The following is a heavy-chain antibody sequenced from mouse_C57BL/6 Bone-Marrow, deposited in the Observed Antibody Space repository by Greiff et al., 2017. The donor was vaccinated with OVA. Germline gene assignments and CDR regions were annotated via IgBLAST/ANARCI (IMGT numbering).Heavy chain of an antibody. V-gene: IGHV1-26*01. CDR1: GYTFTDYY. CDR2: INPNNGGT. Sequence: EVQLQQSGPELVKPGASVKISCKASGYTFTDYYMNWVKQSHGKSLEWIGDINPNNGGTSYNQKFKGKATLTVDKSSSTAYMELRSLTSEDSAVYYCARGGLYFDVWGTGTTVTVSS. J-gene: IGHJ1*03. CDR3: ARGGLYFDV.